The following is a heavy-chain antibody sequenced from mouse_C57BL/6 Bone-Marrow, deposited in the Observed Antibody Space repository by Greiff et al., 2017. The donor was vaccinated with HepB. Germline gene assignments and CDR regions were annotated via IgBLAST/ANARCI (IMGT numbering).Heavy chain of an antibody. Sequence: VQLQQSGPGLVKPSQSLSLTCSVTGYSITSGYYWNWIRQFPGNKLEWMGYISYDGSNNYNPSLKNRISITRDTSKNQFFLKLNSVTTEDTATYYCARALITTVVAHYYAMDYWGQGTSVTVSS. CDR2: ISYDGSN. D-gene: IGHD1-1*01. J-gene: IGHJ4*01. CDR3: ARALITTVVAHYYAMDY. CDR1: GYSITSGYY. V-gene: IGHV3-6*01.